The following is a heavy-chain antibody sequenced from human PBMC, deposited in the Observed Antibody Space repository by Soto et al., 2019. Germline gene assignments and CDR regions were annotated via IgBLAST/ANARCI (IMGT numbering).Heavy chain of an antibody. CDR2: ISSSSSTI. V-gene: IGHV3-48*01. CDR3: ARDYYYDSSGYLNWFDP. CDR1: GFTFSSYS. J-gene: IGHJ5*02. D-gene: IGHD3-22*01. Sequence: GSLRLSCAASGFTFSSYSMNWVRQAPGKGLEWVSYISSSSSTIYYADSVKGRFTISRDNAKNSLYLQMNSLGAEDTAVYYCARDYYYDSSGYLNWFDPWGQGTLVTVSS.